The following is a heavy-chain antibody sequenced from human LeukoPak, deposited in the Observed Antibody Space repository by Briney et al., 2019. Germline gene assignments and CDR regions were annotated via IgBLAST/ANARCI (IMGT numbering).Heavy chain of an antibody. CDR1: GGTFSSYA. J-gene: IGHJ6*02. CDR2: IIPIFGTA. Sequence: ASVKVSCKASGGTFSSYAISWVRQAPGQGLEWMGGIIPIFGTANYAQKFQGRVTITTDESTSTAYMELSSLRAEDTAVYYCARATWHESYYYYYYGMDVWGQGTTVTVSS. D-gene: IGHD2-15*01. CDR3: ARATWHESYYYYYYGMDV. V-gene: IGHV1-69*05.